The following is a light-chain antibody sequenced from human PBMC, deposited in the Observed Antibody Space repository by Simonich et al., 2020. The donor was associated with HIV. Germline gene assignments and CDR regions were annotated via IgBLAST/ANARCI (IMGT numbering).Light chain of an antibody. CDR1: NIGSKI. CDR2: DDS. Sequence: SYVLTQPPSVSVAPGKTSRITCGGNNIGSKIVHWYQQKPGQAPVLVVYDDSDRPAGIPDRFSGSNSGNTATLTHSRVEAGDEADYYCNSRDSSGDHRGVVFGGGTKVTVL. CDR3: NSRDSSGDHRGVV. V-gene: IGLV3-21*01. J-gene: IGLJ2*01.